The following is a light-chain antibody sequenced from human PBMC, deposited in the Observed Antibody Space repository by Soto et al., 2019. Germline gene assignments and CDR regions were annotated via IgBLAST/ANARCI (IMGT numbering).Light chain of an antibody. CDR2: DVS. CDR3: SSYTSSSTYVV. CDR1: SSDVGGYNY. J-gene: IGLJ2*01. V-gene: IGLV2-14*01. Sequence: QSALTQPASVSGSPGQSITISCTETSSDVGGYNYVSWYQQHPGKAPKLMIYDVSNRPSGVSNRFSGSKSGNTASLTISGLQAEDEADYYCSSYTSSSTYVVFGGGTQLTVL.